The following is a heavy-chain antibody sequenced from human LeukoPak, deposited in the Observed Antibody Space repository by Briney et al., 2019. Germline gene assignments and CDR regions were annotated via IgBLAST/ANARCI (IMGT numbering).Heavy chain of an antibody. CDR1: GFTFSSYA. J-gene: IGHJ5*02. Sequence: GSLRLSCAASGFTFSSYAMSWVRQPPGKGLEWIGEINHSGSTNYNPSLKSRVTISVDTSKNQFSLKLSSVTAADTAVYYCARGLLTYYDFWSGYHTNWFGPWGQGTLVTVSS. CDR3: ARGLLTYYDFWSGYHTNWFGP. CDR2: INHSGST. D-gene: IGHD3-3*01. V-gene: IGHV4-34*01.